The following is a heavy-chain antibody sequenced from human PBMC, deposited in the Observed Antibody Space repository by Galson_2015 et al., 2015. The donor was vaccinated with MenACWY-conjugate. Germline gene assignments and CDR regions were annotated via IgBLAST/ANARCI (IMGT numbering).Heavy chain of an antibody. D-gene: IGHD3-3*01. CDR1: EYSFTRFW. CDR3: AIAIYDFWSGYSFDY. CDR2: IYPPDSDT. J-gene: IGHJ4*02. Sequence: QSGAEVKKPGESLKISCKGSEYSFTRFWIGWVRQMPGKGLEWMGIIYPPDSDTKYSPSFQGQVTMSADKSITTTYLQWSSLKASDTAVYYCAIAIYDFWSGYSFDYWGQGTQVTVSS. V-gene: IGHV5-51*01.